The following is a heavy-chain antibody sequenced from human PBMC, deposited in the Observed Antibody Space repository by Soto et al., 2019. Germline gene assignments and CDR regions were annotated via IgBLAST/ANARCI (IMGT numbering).Heavy chain of an antibody. J-gene: IGHJ4*02. CDR2: IYSGGNT. CDR3: ASRSSGWYFDY. D-gene: IGHD6-19*01. V-gene: IGHV3-53*01. Sequence: AGGPLRLSCAASGFTVSSNYISWVRQAPGKGLEWVSVIYSGGNTYYADSVKGRFTISRDNSKNTLYLQMNSLRAEDTAVYYCASRSSGWYFDYWGQGTLVTVSS. CDR1: GFTVSSNY.